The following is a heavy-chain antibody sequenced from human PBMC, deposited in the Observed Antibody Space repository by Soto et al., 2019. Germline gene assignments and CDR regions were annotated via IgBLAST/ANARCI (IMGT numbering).Heavy chain of an antibody. D-gene: IGHD3-3*01. CDR3: ARVGYDFWSGYQTTGPFDY. J-gene: IGHJ4*02. CDR2: INPSGGST. V-gene: IGHV1-46*03. CDR1: GYTFTSYY. Sequence: ASVKVSCKASGYTFTSYYMHWVRQAPGQGLEWMGIINPSGGSTSYAQKFQGRVTMTRDTSTSTVYMELSSLRSEDTAVYYCARVGYDFWSGYQTTGPFDYWGQGTLVTVSS.